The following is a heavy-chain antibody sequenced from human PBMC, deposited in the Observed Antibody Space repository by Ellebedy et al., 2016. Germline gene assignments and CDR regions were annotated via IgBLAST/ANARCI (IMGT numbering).Heavy chain of an antibody. CDR1: GFSFSSHG. D-gene: IGHD5-18*01. J-gene: IGHJ4*02. CDR2: INLDGSAI. V-gene: IGHV3-74*03. CDR3: ARDNYSSIDH. Sequence: GGALRLSCAASGFSFSSHGMHWVRQAPGKGLVGVSQINLDGSAIMHADSVKGRFTISRDDARNKLYLQMDNLRAEDTALYYCARDNYSSIDHWGQGTLVTVSS.